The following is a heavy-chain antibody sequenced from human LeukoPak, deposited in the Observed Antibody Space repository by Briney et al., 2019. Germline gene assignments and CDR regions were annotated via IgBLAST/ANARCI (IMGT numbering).Heavy chain of an antibody. J-gene: IGHJ4*02. CDR1: GGSFSGYY. V-gene: IGHV4-34*01. D-gene: IGHD6-19*01. Sequence: KPSETLSLTCAVYGGSFSGYYWSWIRQPPGKGLEWIGEINHSGSTNYNPSLKSRVTISVDTSKNQFSLKLSSVTAADTAVYYCARSQRRSWQWLGGDYWGQGTLVTVSS. CDR2: INHSGST. CDR3: ARSQRRSWQWLGGDY.